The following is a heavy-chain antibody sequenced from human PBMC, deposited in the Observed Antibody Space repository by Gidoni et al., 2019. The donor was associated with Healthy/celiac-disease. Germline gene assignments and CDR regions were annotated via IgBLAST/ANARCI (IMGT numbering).Heavy chain of an antibody. J-gene: IGHJ6*02. CDR3: ARQGIVREPTSHYYYGMDV. V-gene: IGHV4-39*01. D-gene: IGHD1-26*01. CDR2: IYYSGST. CDR1: GGAIRSSSYY. Sequence: QLQLQESGPGLVKPSETLSLTCTVSGGAIRSSSYYWGWIRPPPGKGLEWIGSIYYSGSTYYNPSLKSRVTISVDTSKNQFSLKLSSVTAADTAVYYCARQGIVREPTSHYYYGMDVWGQGTTVTVSS.